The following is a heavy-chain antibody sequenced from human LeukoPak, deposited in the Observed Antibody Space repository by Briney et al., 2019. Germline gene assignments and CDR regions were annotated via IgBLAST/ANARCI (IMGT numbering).Heavy chain of an antibody. CDR1: GFTFSYYG. J-gene: IGHJ4*02. D-gene: IGHD6-13*01. CDR2: IWFDGTND. Sequence: GGSLRLSCAASGFTFSYYGMSWVRQAPGQGLEWVAVIWFDGTNDDYADSVKGRFTMSRDNSKNTLFLQMNSLRAEDTAFYYCARVPGLAAAGTPHFDYWGQGTLVTVSS. CDR3: ARVPGLAAAGTPHFDY. V-gene: IGHV3-33*01.